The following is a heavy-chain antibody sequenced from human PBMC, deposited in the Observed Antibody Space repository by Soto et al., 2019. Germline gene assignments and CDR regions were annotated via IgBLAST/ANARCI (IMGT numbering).Heavy chain of an antibody. V-gene: IGHV3-23*01. Sequence: GGSLILSCAASGFTFSSYAINWVRQAPGKGLEWVSSISANGGSTYFADSVKGRFTISRDNSKNTLFLQMGSLRAEDMAVYYCARVGTFGKIXYWGQGTLVXVSS. CDR2: ISANGGST. D-gene: IGHD3-3*01. CDR1: GFTFSSYA. CDR3: ARVGTFGKIXY. J-gene: IGHJ4*02.